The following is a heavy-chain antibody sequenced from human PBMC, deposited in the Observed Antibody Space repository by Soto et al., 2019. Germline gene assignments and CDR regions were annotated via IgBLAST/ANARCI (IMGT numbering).Heavy chain of an antibody. CDR1: ASNFTNYW. CDR2: IDPHDSYT. V-gene: IGHV5-10-1*01. D-gene: IGHD2-15*01. CDR3: ARLDCATEGRQYFFDH. Sequence: PGESLKISCKASASNFTNYWITWVRRVPGKGLEWMGRIDPHDSYTKYSPSFAGHVTLSVDKSIATASLHWHNLKASDTGIYYCARLDCATEGRQYFFDHWGQGTLVTVSS. J-gene: IGHJ4*02.